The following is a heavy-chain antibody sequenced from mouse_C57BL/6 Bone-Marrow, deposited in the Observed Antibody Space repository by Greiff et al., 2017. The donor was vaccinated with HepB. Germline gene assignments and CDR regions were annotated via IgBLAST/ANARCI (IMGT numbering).Heavy chain of an antibody. CDR1: GYTFTDYY. CDR2: INPNNGGT. Sequence: EVQLQQSGPELVKPGASVKISCKASGYTFTDYYMNWVKQSHGKSLEWIGDINPNNGGTSYNQKFKGKATLTVDKSSNTAYMELRSLTSEDSAVYYCARGGFDYWGQGTTLTVSS. CDR3: ARGGFDY. V-gene: IGHV1-26*01. J-gene: IGHJ2*01.